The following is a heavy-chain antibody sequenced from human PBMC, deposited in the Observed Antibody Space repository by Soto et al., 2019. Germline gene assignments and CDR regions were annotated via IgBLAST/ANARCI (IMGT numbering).Heavy chain of an antibody. J-gene: IGHJ4*02. Sequence: SETLSLTCTVSGGSISSYYWSWIRQPPGKGLEWIGYIYYSGSTNYNPSLKSRVTISVDTSKNQFSLKLSSVTAADTAVYYCARVNPDSSGYYLLFDYWGKATLVTVSS. CDR3: ARVNPDSSGYYLLFDY. CDR1: GGSISSYY. CDR2: IYYSGST. D-gene: IGHD3-22*01. V-gene: IGHV4-59*01.